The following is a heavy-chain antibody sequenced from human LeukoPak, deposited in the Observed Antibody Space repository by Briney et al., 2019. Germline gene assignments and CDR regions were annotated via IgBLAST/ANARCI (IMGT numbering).Heavy chain of an antibody. CDR3: ARRGQAAGSKGAFDY. D-gene: IGHD6-13*01. CDR1: GGSISSGSYY. CDR2: IDYSGTT. Sequence: PSETLSLTCTVSGGSISSGSYYWGWIRQPPGKGLEWIGSIDYSGTTYYNPSLKSRVIISVDTSKNQFSLKLSSVTAADTALYYCARRGQAAGSKGAFDYWGQGTLVSVSS. V-gene: IGHV4-39*01. J-gene: IGHJ4*02.